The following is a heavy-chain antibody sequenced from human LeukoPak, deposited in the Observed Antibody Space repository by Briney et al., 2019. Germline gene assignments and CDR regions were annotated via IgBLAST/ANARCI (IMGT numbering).Heavy chain of an antibody. CDR1: GGTFSGYA. J-gene: IGHJ5*02. CDR2: IIPIFGTA. Sequence: SVKVSCKASGGTFSGYAISWVRQAPGQGLEWMGGIIPIFGTANYAQKFQGRVTITTDESTSTAYMELSSLRSEDTAVYYCARGDSSSWYMIGLLDPWGQGTLVTVSS. V-gene: IGHV1-69*05. D-gene: IGHD6-13*01. CDR3: ARGDSSSWYMIGLLDP.